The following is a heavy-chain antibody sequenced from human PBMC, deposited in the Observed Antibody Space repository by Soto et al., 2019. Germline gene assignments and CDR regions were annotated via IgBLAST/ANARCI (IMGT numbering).Heavy chain of an antibody. J-gene: IGHJ5*02. Sequence: YGPTLVNPTQTLTLTCTFSGFSLSTSGVGVGWIRQPPGKALEWLALIYWDDDKRYSPSLKSRLTITKDTSKNQVVLTMTNMDPVDTATYYCANRRGEMTGNTLSFINWFDPWGQGTLVTVSS. D-gene: IGHD1-7*01. CDR1: GFSLSTSGVG. CDR2: IYWDDDK. CDR3: ANRRGEMTGNTLSFINWFDP. V-gene: IGHV2-5*02.